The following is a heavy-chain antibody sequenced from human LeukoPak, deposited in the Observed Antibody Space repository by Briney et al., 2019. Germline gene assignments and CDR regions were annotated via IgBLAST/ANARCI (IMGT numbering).Heavy chain of an antibody. CDR2: IYHSGST. CDR1: GGSISSGGYS. Sequence: SETLSLTCAVSGGSISSGGYSWSWIRQPPGKGLEWIGYIYHSGSTYYNPSLKSRVTISVDRSKNQFSLKLSSVTAADTAVYYCATLEVGAAPFDYWGQGTLVTVSS. J-gene: IGHJ4*02. CDR3: ATLEVGAAPFDY. D-gene: IGHD2-15*01. V-gene: IGHV4-30-2*01.